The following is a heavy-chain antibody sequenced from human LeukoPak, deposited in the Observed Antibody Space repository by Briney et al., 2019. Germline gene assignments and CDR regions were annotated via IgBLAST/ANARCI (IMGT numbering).Heavy chain of an antibody. D-gene: IGHD3-3*01. V-gene: IGHV3-48*01. CDR3: ARDHDYDFWSGYLRAFDY. CDR2: ISSSSSTI. J-gene: IGHJ4*02. CDR1: GFTFSSYA. Sequence: GGSLRLSCAASGFTFSSYAMSWVRQAPGKGLEWVSYISSSSSTIYYADSVKGRFTISRDNAKNSLYLQMNSLRAEDTAVYYCARDHDYDFWSGYLRAFDYWGQGTLVTVSS.